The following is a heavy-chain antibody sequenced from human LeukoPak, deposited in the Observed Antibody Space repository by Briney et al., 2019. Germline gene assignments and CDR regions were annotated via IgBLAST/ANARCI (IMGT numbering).Heavy chain of an antibody. J-gene: IGHJ6*02. V-gene: IGHV3-30*02. D-gene: IGHD2-15*01. Sequence: PGGSLRLSCAASGFTFSDYGFHWVRLAPGKGLEWVAFIRYGAGNAYYADSLKGRFTISRDNSKNTLYLQMNSLRAEDTAVYYCAKHHSLGYCSGGSCDSYGMDVWGQGTTVTVSS. CDR3: AKHHSLGYCSGGSCDSYGMDV. CDR1: GFTFSDYG. CDR2: IRYGAGNA.